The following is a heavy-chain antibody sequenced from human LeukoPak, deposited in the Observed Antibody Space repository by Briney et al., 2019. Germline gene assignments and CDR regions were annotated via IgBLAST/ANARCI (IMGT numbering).Heavy chain of an antibody. CDR1: GFTFSDYS. CDR3: ARLYSRVGPFDY. J-gene: IGHJ4*02. V-gene: IGHV3-21*01. D-gene: IGHD5-18*01. CDR2: ISSSSPYI. Sequence: GGSLRLSCAASGFTFSDYSMNWVRQAPVKGLEWVASISSSSPYIYYTDSVKGRFTISRDNAKNSLYLQMNSLRAEDTAVYYCARLYSRVGPFDYWGQGTLVTVSS.